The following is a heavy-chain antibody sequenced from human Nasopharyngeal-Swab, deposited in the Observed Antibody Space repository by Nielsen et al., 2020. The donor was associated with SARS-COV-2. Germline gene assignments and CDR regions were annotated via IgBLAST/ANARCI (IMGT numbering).Heavy chain of an antibody. CDR1: GFSFSASW. CDR2: IKQDGSEA. J-gene: IGHJ4*02. D-gene: IGHD5-18*01. V-gene: IGHV3-7*05. CDR3: VRFIRAYSCGRDC. Sequence: ESLKISCAASGFSFSASWMSWVRQAPGRGLEWVAHIKQDGSEAYYVDSVKGRFTISRDNADNSLFLQMNSLRVEDTAVFYCVRFIRAYSCGRDCWGQGTLVTVSS.